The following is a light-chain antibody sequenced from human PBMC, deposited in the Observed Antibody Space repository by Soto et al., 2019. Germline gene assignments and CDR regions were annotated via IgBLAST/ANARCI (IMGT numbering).Light chain of an antibody. CDR2: AAS. CDR1: QGSSRY. CDR3: EQINSYPKST. J-gene: IGKJ3*01. V-gene: IGKV1-9*01. Sequence: IHITRSPNFLPDSVGHRVTTTCRASQGSSRYLAWYQQQPGKAPTLLIYAASTLQSGVPSRFSGSGSGTEFTLTISSLQPLAFATYDCEQINSYPKSTFGPWTKVDIK.